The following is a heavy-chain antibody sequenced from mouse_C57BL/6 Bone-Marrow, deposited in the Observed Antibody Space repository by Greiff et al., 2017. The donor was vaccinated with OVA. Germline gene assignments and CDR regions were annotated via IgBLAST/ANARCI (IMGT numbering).Heavy chain of an antibody. CDR3: ARLDGYSAMDY. V-gene: IGHV1-63*01. CDR1: GYTFTNYW. Sequence: QVQLQQSGAELVRPGTSVKMSCKASGYTFTNYWIGWAKQRPGHGLEWIGDIYPGGGYTYYNEKFKGKATLTADKSSSTAYLHFSSLTSEDSAIYYYARLDGYSAMDYWGQGTSVTVSS. J-gene: IGHJ4*01. D-gene: IGHD2-3*01. CDR2: IYPGGGYT.